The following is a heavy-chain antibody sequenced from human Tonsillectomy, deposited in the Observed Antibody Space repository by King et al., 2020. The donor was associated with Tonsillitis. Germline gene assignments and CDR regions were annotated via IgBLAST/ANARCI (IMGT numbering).Heavy chain of an antibody. CDR1: GFTFSSYW. CDR2: INSDGSST. J-gene: IGHJ3*02. D-gene: IGHD1-26*01. V-gene: IGHV3-74*01. Sequence: VQLVESGGGLVQPGGSLRLSCAASGFTFSSYWMHWVRQAPGKGLVWVSRINSDGSSTSYADSVKGRFTISRDNAKNTLYLQINRLRAEDTAVYYCARVGGSSGAFDIWGQGTMVTVSS. CDR3: ARVGGSSGAFDI.